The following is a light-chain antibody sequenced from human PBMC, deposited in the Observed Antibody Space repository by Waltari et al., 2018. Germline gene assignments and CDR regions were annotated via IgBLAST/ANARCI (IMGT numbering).Light chain of an antibody. V-gene: IGKV3-20*01. Sequence: EIVLTQTPHTLSLSPRERDPLSCRGSQSVGTYSAWCRQQNGGKAPRLLIYGVSIRATGISDRFSGSGFGTDFSLTISGLEPEDSAVYYCQHYGRLPVTFGQGTKVEIK. CDR2: GVS. J-gene: IGKJ1*01. CDR1: QSVGTY. CDR3: QHYGRLPVT.